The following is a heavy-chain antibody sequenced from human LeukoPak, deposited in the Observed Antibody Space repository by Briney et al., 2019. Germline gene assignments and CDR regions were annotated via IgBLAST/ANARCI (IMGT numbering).Heavy chain of an antibody. CDR2: VNSDGSST. V-gene: IGHV3-74*01. CDR1: GFTFSSYW. Sequence: GGSLRLSCAASGFTFSSYWMHCVRQAPGKGLVWVSHVNSDGSSTSYADSVKGRFTISRENAKNTLYLKMNSLRAEDTAVYYCASRWEVIIWGQGTLVTVSS. J-gene: IGHJ4*02. D-gene: IGHD1-26*01. CDR3: ASRWEVII.